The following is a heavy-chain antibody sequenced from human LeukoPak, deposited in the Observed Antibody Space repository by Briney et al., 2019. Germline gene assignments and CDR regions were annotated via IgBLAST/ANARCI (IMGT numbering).Heavy chain of an antibody. V-gene: IGHV1-46*01. CDR2: INPSGGST. Sequence: ASVKVSCKASGGTFSSYAISWVRQAPGQGLEWMGIINPSGGSTSYAQKFQGRVTMTRDTSTSTVYMELSSLRSEDTAVYYCARASLAQPLFDLWGRGTLVTVSS. D-gene: IGHD2-2*01. CDR3: ARASLAQPLFDL. J-gene: IGHJ2*01. CDR1: GGTFSSYA.